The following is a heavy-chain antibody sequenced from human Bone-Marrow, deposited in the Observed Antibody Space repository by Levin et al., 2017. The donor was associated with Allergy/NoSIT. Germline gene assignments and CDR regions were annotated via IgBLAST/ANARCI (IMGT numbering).Heavy chain of an antibody. V-gene: IGHV3-21*01. CDR2: ISSSGSDM. D-gene: IGHD2-8*02. Sequence: GGSLRLSCTVSGFTFSIYSINWVRQAPGKGLEWVSSISSSGSDMYYVDSVKGRFTISRDNSKNSLTLQMNSLRAEDTAVYYCARGIIGDVRVAHKEAFDIWGQGTMVSVSS. J-gene: IGHJ3*02. CDR1: GFTFSIYS. CDR3: ARGIIGDVRVAHKEAFDI.